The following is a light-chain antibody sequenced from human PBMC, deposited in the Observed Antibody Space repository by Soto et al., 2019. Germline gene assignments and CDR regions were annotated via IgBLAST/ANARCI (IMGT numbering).Light chain of an antibody. CDR2: GAS. Sequence: EIVMTQSPATLSVSPGERATLSCRASQSVGRNLAWYQQKPGQAPRLLIYGASTRATGIPARFSGSGSGTEFTLTISSLQSEDFAIYSCQQYNHWPPLTFGGGTKVGSN. J-gene: IGKJ4*01. V-gene: IGKV3-15*01. CDR1: QSVGRN. CDR3: QQYNHWPPLT.